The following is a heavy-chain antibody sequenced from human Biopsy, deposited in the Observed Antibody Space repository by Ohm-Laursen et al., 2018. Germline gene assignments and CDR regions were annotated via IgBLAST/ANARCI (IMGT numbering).Heavy chain of an antibody. Sequence: SETLSLTCDVSGGSVTGYYWSWIRQPPAKGLEWIGYIYYSGTTSYSPFLESRVTMSVDTSKNQFSLRLSSVTAADTAVYYCASLGRYCSGENCYGIDYWGQGTLVTVSS. CDR3: ASLGRYCSGENCYGIDY. CDR1: GGSVTGYY. V-gene: IGHV4-59*02. J-gene: IGHJ4*02. CDR2: IYYSGTT. D-gene: IGHD2-15*01.